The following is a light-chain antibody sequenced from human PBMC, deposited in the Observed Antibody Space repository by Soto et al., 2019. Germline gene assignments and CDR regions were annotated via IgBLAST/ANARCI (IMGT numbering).Light chain of an antibody. CDR3: SSFAGSNEVV. V-gene: IGLV2-8*01. CDR2: EVS. Sequence: QSALTQPPSASGSPGQSVTISCTGTSSDVGAYNYVSWYQQHPGKAPKVMIFEVSKRPSGLPDRFSGSKSGNTASLTVSGLQAEDEADCYCSSFAGSNEVVFGGGTKLTVL. J-gene: IGLJ3*02. CDR1: SSDVGAYNY.